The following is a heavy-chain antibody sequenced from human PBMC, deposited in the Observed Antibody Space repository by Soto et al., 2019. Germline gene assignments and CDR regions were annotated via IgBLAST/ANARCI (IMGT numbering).Heavy chain of an antibody. CDR3: ARKNCGENSAFDI. D-gene: IGHD4-17*01. CDR2: IYYSGST. J-gene: IGHJ3*02. Sequence: SETLSLTCTVSGGSISSSSYYWGWIRQPPGKGLEWIGSIYYSGSTYYNPSLKSRVTISVDTSKNQFSLKLSSVTAADTAVYYCARKNCGENSAFDIWGQGTMVTVSS. CDR1: GGSISSSSYY. V-gene: IGHV4-39*01.